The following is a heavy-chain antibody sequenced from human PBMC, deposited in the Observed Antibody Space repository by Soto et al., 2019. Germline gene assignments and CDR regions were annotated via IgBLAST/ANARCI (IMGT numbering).Heavy chain of an antibody. CDR2: IAPSGGST. D-gene: IGHD5-18*01. Sequence: SVPVSRKPSGSTFTSYHMPSLRQAPGQGLEWMGIIAPSGGSTSYAQKFQGRVTMTRDTSTSTVYMELSILRSEDTAVYYRARVVDTAMAGGYWGQGTLVTVSS. CDR3: ARVVDTAMAGGY. V-gene: IGHV1-46*03. J-gene: IGHJ4*02. CDR1: GSTFTSYH.